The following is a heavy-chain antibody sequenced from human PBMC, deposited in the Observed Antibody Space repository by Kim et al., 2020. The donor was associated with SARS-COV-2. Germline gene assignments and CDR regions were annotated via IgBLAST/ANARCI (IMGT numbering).Heavy chain of an antibody. V-gene: IGHV3-30*01. D-gene: IGHD5-12*01. J-gene: IGHJ4*02. Sequence: YADSVKRRFTISRDNSKNTLYLQMNSLRAEDTAVYYCARTVGGYDPFDYGGQGTLVTVSS. CDR3: ARTVGGYDPFDY.